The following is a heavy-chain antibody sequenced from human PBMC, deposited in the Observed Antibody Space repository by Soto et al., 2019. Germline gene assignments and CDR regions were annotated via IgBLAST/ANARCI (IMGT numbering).Heavy chain of an antibody. D-gene: IGHD2-21*02. J-gene: IGHJ5*02. Sequence: QVQLVQSGAEVKKPGSSVKVSCKASGGTFSSYAISWVRQAPGQGLEWMGGIIPIFGAANYAQKFQGRVTITADESTSTAYMELSSLRSEDTAVYYCARHFIGDREGHNWFDPWGQGTLVTVSS. CDR3: ARHFIGDREGHNWFDP. CDR2: IIPIFGAA. V-gene: IGHV1-69*12. CDR1: GGTFSSYA.